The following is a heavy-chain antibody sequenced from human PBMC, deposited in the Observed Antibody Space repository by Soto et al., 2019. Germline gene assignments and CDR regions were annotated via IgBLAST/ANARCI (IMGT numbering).Heavy chain of an antibody. CDR2: ISPYNGNT. Sequence: QVQLVQSGAEVKKPGASVKVSCKASGYTFTNYGISWVRQAPGQGLEWMGWISPYNGNTYYAQKFQGRVTMTTDKSTSTAYMDLRSLRSDDTAVYFCARDREGWGQGTLVTVSS. V-gene: IGHV1-18*01. CDR1: GYTFTNYG. J-gene: IGHJ4*02. CDR3: ARDREG.